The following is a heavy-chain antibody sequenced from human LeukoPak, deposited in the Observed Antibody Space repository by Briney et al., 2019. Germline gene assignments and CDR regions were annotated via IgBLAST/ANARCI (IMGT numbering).Heavy chain of an antibody. V-gene: IGHV4-59*01. CDR1: GGSISSYY. CDR2: IYYSGST. Sequence: SETLSLTCTVSGGSISSYYWSWIRQPPGKGLEWIGYIYYSGSTNYNPSLKSRVTISVDTSKNQFSLKLSSVTAADTAVYHCARERILDAFDIWGQGTMVTVSS. J-gene: IGHJ3*02. D-gene: IGHD2/OR15-2a*01. CDR3: ARERILDAFDI.